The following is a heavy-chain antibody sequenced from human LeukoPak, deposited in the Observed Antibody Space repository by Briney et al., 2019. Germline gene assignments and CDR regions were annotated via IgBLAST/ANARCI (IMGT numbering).Heavy chain of an antibody. CDR3: AARIAAAGGFDY. V-gene: IGHV1-69*04. CDR1: GGTFSSYA. D-gene: IGHD6-13*01. Sequence: SVKVSCKASGGTFSSYAISWVRQAPGQGLEWMGRIIPILGIANYAQKFQGRVTITADKSTSTAYMELSSLGSEDTAVYYCAARIAAAGGFDYWGQGTLVTVSS. CDR2: IIPILGIA. J-gene: IGHJ4*02.